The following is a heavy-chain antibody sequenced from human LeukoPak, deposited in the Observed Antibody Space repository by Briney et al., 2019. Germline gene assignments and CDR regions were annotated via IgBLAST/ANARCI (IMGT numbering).Heavy chain of an antibody. D-gene: IGHD2-2*01. CDR3: ARTVVPAAIGPYYYGMDV. J-gene: IGHJ6*02. Sequence: GESLKISCKGSGYSFTSYWIGWVRQVPGKSLEWMGIIYPGDSDTRYSPSFQGQVTISADKSISTAYLQWSSLKASDTAMYYCARTVVPAAIGPYYYGMDVWGQGTTVTVSS. CDR2: IYPGDSDT. CDR1: GYSFTSYW. V-gene: IGHV5-51*01.